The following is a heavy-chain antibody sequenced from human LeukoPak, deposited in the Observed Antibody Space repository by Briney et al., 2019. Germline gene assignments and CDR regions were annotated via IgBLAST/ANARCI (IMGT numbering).Heavy chain of an antibody. CDR3: AKDSGVWSSFDY. D-gene: IGHD3-3*01. CDR2: IRYDGSNK. Sequence: GGSLRLSCAASGFTFSSYGMHWVRQAPGKGLEWEAFIRYDGSNKYYADSVKGRFAISRDNSKNTLYLQMNSLRAEDTAVYYCAKDSGVWSSFDYWGQGTLVTVSS. V-gene: IGHV3-30*02. J-gene: IGHJ4*02. CDR1: GFTFSSYG.